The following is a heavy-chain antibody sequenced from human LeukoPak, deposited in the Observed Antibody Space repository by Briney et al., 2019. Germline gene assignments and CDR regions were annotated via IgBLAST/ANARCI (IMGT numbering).Heavy chain of an antibody. D-gene: IGHD3-22*01. CDR3: ARGTYYYDSSGYSPGSY. V-gene: IGHV3-30-3*01. J-gene: IGHJ4*02. CDR2: ISYDGSNK. CDR1: GFTFSSYA. Sequence: GGSLRLSCAASGFTFSSYAMSWVRQAPGKGLEWVAVISYDGSNKYYADSVKGRFTISRDNSKNTLYLQMNSLRAEDTAVYYCARGTYYYDSSGYSPGSYWGQGTLVTVSS.